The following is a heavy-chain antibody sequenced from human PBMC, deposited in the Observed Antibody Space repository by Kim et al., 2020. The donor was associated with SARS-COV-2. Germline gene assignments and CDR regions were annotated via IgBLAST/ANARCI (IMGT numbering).Heavy chain of an antibody. V-gene: IGHV4-39*01. CDR2: VYYSGST. J-gene: IGHJ5*02. Sequence: SETLSLTCTVSGGSISRSNSHWGWIRQPPGKGLEWIGSVYYSGSTFYNPSLKSRVTISVDTSENQLSLKLTSVTAADTAVYYCARLEMTGIGEWGWFDP. CDR3: ARLEMTGIGEWGWFDP. D-gene: IGHD1-1*01. CDR1: GGSISRSNSH.